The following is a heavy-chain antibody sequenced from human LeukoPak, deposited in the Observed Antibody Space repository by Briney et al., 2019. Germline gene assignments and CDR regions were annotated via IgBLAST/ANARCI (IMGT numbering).Heavy chain of an antibody. CDR1: GGSFSGYY. D-gene: IGHD6-6*01. CDR2: INHSGST. J-gene: IGHJ4*02. V-gene: IGHV4-34*01. CDR3: ARRAARPGGFDY. Sequence: SETLSLTCAVYGGSFSGYYWSWIRQPPGKGLEWIGEINHSGSTNYNPSLKSRVTISVDTSKNQFSLKLSSVTAADTAVYYCARRAARPGGFDYWGQGTLVTVSS.